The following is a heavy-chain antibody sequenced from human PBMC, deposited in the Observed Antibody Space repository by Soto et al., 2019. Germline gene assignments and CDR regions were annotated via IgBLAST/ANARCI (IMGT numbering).Heavy chain of an antibody. CDR1: GFTFSSYS. D-gene: IGHD5-12*01. J-gene: IGHJ6*02. CDR3: ARDRIVATTKGFRGYYYYGMDV. Sequence: LRLSCAASGFTFSSYSMNWVRQAPGKGLEWVSSMSSSSSYIYYADSAKGRFTISRDNAKNSLYLQMNSLRAEDTAVYYCARDRIVATTKGFRGYYYYGMDVWGQGTTVTVSS. V-gene: IGHV3-21*01. CDR2: MSSSSSYI.